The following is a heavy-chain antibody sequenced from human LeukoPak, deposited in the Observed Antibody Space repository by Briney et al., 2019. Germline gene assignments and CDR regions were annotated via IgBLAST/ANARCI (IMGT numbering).Heavy chain of an antibody. J-gene: IGHJ6*03. CDR2: IYYSGST. D-gene: IGHD3-3*01. CDR1: GDSISSSY. CDR3: ASHLADLDYFYYIDV. Sequence: PETPCLTCTVSGDSISSSYWSWIRQSPGKGLEWIGYIYYSGSTHYNPSLKSRVTISVDTSKNQLSLKLSSVTAADTAVYYCASHLADLDYFYYIDVWGTGTTVTVSS. V-gene: IGHV4-59*08.